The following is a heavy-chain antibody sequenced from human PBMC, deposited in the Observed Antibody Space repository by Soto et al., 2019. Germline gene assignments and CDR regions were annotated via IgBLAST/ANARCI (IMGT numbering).Heavy chain of an antibody. Sequence: GGSLRLSCAASGFTFSSYWMHWVRQAPGKGLVWVSRINSDGSSTSYADSVKGRFTISRDNAKNTLYLQMNSLRAEDTAVYYCASSDHYDSSGYYGDAFDIWGQGTMVTVSS. CDR3: ASSDHYDSSGYYGDAFDI. CDR1: GFTFSSYW. CDR2: INSDGSST. V-gene: IGHV3-74*01. J-gene: IGHJ3*02. D-gene: IGHD3-22*01.